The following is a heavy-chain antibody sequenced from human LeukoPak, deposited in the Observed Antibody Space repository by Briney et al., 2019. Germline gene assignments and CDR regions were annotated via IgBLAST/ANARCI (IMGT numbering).Heavy chain of an antibody. CDR2: INQDGSET. J-gene: IGHJ4*02. CDR1: GFTFSTYW. CDR3: ARDHVAPGIYFDY. Sequence: GGSLRLSCVASGFTFSTYWMSWVRQAPGKGLEWVANINQDGSETRYVDSVKGRFTISRDNAWNSLYLQMNSLRAEDTAMYYCARDHVAPGIYFDYWGQGTLVTVSS. D-gene: IGHD6-13*01. V-gene: IGHV3-7*01.